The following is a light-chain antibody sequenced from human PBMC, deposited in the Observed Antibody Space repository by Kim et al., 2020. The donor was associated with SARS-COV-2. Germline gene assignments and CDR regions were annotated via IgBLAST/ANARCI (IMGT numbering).Light chain of an antibody. CDR3: QTWDSSTAV. V-gene: IGLV3-1*01. J-gene: IGLJ3*02. CDR1: KWGDKF. CDR2: QDT. Sequence: VSPGQTASITCSGDKWGDKFACWYQQKPGQSPVMVIYQDTKRPSGIPERISGSNSGNTATLTISGTQAMDEADYYCQTWDSSTAVFGGGTKLTVL.